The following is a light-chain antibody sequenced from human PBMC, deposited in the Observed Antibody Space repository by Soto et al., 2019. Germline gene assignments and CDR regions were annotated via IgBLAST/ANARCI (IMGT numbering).Light chain of an antibody. J-gene: IGLJ1*01. CDR2: DNN. Sequence: QSVLTQPPSVSAAPGQKVTISCSGSSFNIGNNYVSWYQQLPGTAPKLLIYDNNKRPSGIPDRFSGSKSGTSATLGITGLQTVDEADYYCGKWDRSPSAYVFGTGTKLTVL. CDR1: SFNIGNNY. V-gene: IGLV1-51*01. CDR3: GKWDRSPSAYV.